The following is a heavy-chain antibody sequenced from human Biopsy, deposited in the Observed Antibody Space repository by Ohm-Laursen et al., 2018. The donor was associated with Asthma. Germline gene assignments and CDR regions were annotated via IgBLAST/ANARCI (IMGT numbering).Heavy chain of an antibody. V-gene: IGHV3-30*18. CDR1: GFNFHNYG. J-gene: IGHJ4*02. CDR3: AKDRVAGGSYYFDY. CDR2: ILFDGRKI. Sequence: RSLRLSCSASGFNFHNYGMNWVRRAPGKGLEWVAQILFDGRKINYPDSVKGRFTISRDNSKNMVYLQMNSLRPEDTAVYYCAKDRVAGGSYYFDYWGQGSLVSVSS. D-gene: IGHD3-16*01.